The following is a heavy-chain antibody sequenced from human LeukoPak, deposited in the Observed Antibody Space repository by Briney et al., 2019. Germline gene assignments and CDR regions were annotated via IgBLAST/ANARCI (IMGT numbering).Heavy chain of an antibody. CDR1: GGSISSSSYY. Sequence: SETLSLTCTVSGGSISSSSYYWGWIRQPPGKGLEWIGSIYYSGSTYYNPSLKSRVTISVDTSKNQFSLKLSSVTAADTAVYYCATTRSGWYNFDYWGQGTLVTVSS. J-gene: IGHJ4*02. CDR3: ATTRSGWYNFDY. V-gene: IGHV4-39*07. D-gene: IGHD6-19*01. CDR2: IYYSGST.